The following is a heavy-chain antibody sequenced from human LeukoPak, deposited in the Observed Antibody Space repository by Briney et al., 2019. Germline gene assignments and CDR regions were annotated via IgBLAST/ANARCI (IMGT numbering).Heavy chain of an antibody. CDR1: GFKFSYYW. Sequence: GVALRLSCAASGFKFSYYWMTWVRPAPGKGLEWLGDIKESGSEKYYVDSLKGRFNVSRDNADDLVYLQMNSLRVEDTAVYYCARGWGEKGRCRGGTCNNPQFDYWGQGILVTVSS. CDR2: IKESGSEK. V-gene: IGHV3-7*01. CDR3: ARGWGEKGRCRGGTCNNPQFDY. D-gene: IGHD2-15*01. J-gene: IGHJ4*02.